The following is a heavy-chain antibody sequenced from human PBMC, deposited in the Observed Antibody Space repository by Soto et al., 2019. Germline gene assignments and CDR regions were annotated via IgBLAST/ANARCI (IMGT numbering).Heavy chain of an antibody. CDR2: ISAYNANA. CDR3: ARENSYFDC. J-gene: IGHJ4*02. V-gene: IGHV1-18*01. CDR1: GYTFRNFG. Sequence: QIQLLQSGAEVKKPGASVKVTCKASGYTFRNFGISWVRQAPGQGLEWMGWISAYNANANYAQKFQGRLTMTAETSTSTAYMELRSLRSDDTAVYYCARENSYFDCWGQGTLVTVSS.